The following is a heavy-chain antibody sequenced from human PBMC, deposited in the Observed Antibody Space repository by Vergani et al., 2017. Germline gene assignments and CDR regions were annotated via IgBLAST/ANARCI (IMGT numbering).Heavy chain of an antibody. CDR3: ARGDAMVTGYYYXLDV. Sequence: QVQLVQSGAEVKKPGSSVKVSCKASGGTFSSYAISWVRQAPGQGLEWMGGIIPIFGTANYAQKFQGRVTITADETTSTAYMVQMSLRTEDTAVAYCARGDAMVTGYYYXLDVWGKGTMVTVSS. D-gene: IGHD2-21*02. J-gene: IGHJ6*03. CDR1: GGTFSSYA. CDR2: IIPIFGTA. V-gene: IGHV1-69*01.